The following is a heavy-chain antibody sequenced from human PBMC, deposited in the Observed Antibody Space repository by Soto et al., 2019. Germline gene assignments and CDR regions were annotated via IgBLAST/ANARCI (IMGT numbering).Heavy chain of an antibody. V-gene: IGHV1-18*01. D-gene: IGHD3-3*01. Sequence: ASVKVSCKASGYTFTSYGISCVRQAPGQGLEWMGWISAYNGNTNYAQKLQGRVTMTTDTSTSTAYMELRSLRSDDTAVYYCARDDFWSGYKLGGRWFEPWGQGTLVTVSS. J-gene: IGHJ5*02. CDR3: ARDDFWSGYKLGGRWFEP. CDR2: ISAYNGNT. CDR1: GYTFTSYG.